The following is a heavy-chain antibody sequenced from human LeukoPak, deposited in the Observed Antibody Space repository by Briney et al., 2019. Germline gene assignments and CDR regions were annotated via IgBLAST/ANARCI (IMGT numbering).Heavy chain of an antibody. CDR2: FDPEDGET. D-gene: IGHD3-16*02. Sequence: ASVKVSCKVSGYTLTELSMHWVRQAPGKGLEWMGGFDPEDGETIYAQKFQGRVTMTEDTSTDTAYMELSSLRSEDTAVYYCASDHYDYVWGCYRDGDDAFDIWGQGTMVTVSS. V-gene: IGHV1-24*01. CDR3: ASDHYDYVWGCYRDGDDAFDI. J-gene: IGHJ3*02. CDR1: GYTLTELS.